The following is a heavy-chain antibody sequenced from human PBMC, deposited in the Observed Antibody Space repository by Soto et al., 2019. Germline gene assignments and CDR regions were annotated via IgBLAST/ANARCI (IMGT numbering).Heavy chain of an antibody. Sequence: EVQVLESGGGLVQPGGSLRLSCEGSGFTVSSHAMTWIRQAPGKGPEWVSTVTADGGTYYADFVKGRLAMSRDTSENTLYLQMNSLGAEDTAAHYFAPHVSCSGGSCQYDAFAIRGQGTMVTVSS. V-gene: IGHV3-23*01. CDR1: GFTVSSHA. D-gene: IGHD2-15*01. J-gene: IGHJ3*02. CDR3: APHVSCSGGSCQYDAFAI. CDR2: VTADGGT.